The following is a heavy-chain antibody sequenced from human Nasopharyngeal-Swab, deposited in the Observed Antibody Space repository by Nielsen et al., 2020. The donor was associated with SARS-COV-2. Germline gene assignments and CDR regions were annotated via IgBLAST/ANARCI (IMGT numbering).Heavy chain of an antibody. V-gene: IGHV3-73*01. CDR3: TRCGGGCYSGRDY. Sequence: GEPLKISRAASGFTFSDPAIHWVRQASGEGLEWVARIRRKGNNYATAYSASVKGRFIIFRDDPTNTAYLQMNSLKTEDTAMYYFTRCGGGCYSGRDYWGQGTLVTVSS. J-gene: IGHJ4*02. D-gene: IGHD2-15*01. CDR2: IRRKGNNYAT. CDR1: GFTFSDPA.